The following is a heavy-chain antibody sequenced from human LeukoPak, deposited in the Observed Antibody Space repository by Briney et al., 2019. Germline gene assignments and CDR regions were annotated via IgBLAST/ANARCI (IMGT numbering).Heavy chain of an antibody. V-gene: IGHV4-59*08. J-gene: IGHJ6*03. CDR3: ARPRTAISGAYYYYYMDV. CDR1: GVSISSTY. Sequence: PSETLSLTCTVSGVSISSTYWSWIRQPPGKGLEWIGYVYNNWDTNYNPSPTSRVTISVDTFKNHFSLNLSSVTAADTAVYYCARPRTAISGAYYYYYMDVWGKGTTVTVSS. CDR2: VYNNWDT. D-gene: IGHD5-18*01.